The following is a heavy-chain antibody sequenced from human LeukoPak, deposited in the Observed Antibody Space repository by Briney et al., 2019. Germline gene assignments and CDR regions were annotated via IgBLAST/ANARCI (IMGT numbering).Heavy chain of an antibody. CDR1: GFTFSSYA. V-gene: IGHV3-30*04. CDR2: ISYDGSNK. D-gene: IGHD6-13*01. J-gene: IGHJ6*04. Sequence: PGGSLRLSCAASGFTFSSYAMHWVRQAPGKVLEWVAVISYDGSNKYYADSVKGRFTISRDNSKNTLYLQMNSLRAEDTAVYYCARAKEAAAPTDWGKGTTVTVSS. CDR3: ARAKEAAAPTD.